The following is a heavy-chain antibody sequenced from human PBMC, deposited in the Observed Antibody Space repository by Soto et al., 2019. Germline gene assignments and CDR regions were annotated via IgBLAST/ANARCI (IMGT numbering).Heavy chain of an antibody. Sequence: SETLSLTCTVSGGSISSYYWSWIRQPPGKGLEWIGYIYYSGSTNYNPSLKSRVTISVDTSKNQFSLKLSSVTAADTAVYYCARSKEDIVVVPAVYYYMDVWGKGTTVTVSS. D-gene: IGHD2-2*01. CDR1: GGSISSYY. J-gene: IGHJ6*03. V-gene: IGHV4-59*08. CDR3: ARSKEDIVVVPAVYYYMDV. CDR2: IYYSGST.